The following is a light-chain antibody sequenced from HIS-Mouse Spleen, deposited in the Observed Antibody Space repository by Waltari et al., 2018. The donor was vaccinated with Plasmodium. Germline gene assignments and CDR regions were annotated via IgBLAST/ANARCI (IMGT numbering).Light chain of an antibody. J-gene: IGKJ3*01. V-gene: IGKV3-15*01. CDR1: QLVSSN. CDR2: GAS. Sequence: DIVMTQSPATRLVSPGESAPLSCRASQLVSSNLAWYQQKPGQAPRLLIYGASTRATGIPARFSGSGSGTEFTLTISSLQSEDFAVYYCQQYNNWSFTFGPGTKVDIK. CDR3: QQYNNWSFT.